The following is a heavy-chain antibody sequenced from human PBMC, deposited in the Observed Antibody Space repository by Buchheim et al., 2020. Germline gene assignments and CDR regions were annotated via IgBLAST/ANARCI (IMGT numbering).Heavy chain of an antibody. D-gene: IGHD3-9*01. Sequence: QLVESGGGLVQPGGSLRLSCAASGFTFSSYAMSWVRQAPGKGLEWVSAISGSGGSTYYADSVKGRFTISRDNSKNTLYLQMNSLRAEDTAVYYCAKVLRYFDWLKTKDYYYYGMDVWGQGTT. V-gene: IGHV3-23*04. CDR3: AKVLRYFDWLKTKDYYYYGMDV. CDR1: GFTFSSYA. J-gene: IGHJ6*02. CDR2: ISGSGGST.